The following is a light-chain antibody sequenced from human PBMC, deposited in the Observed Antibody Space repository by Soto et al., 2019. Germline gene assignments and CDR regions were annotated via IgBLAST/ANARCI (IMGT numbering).Light chain of an antibody. CDR3: SSYTSSSTKV. CDR2: EVS. J-gene: IGLJ1*01. V-gene: IGLV2-14*01. Sequence: QSDLTHPASVSGTHGQSITISCTGTSSDVGGYNYVSWYQRHPGKAPKLMIYEVSNRPSGVSNRFSGSKSGNTASLTISGLQAEDEADYYCSSYTSSSTKVFGTGTKVTVL. CDR1: SSDVGGYNY.